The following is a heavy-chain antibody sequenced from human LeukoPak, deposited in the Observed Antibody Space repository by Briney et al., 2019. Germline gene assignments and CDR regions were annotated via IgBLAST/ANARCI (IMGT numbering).Heavy chain of an antibody. CDR1: GGSISSGGYY. CDR3: AREVTAGTRWFDP. J-gene: IGHJ5*02. D-gene: IGHD6-13*01. V-gene: IGHV4-31*03. Sequence: PSQTLSLTCTVSGGSISSGGYYWSWIRQQPGKGLEWIGYIYYSGSTYYNPSLKSRVTISVDTSKNQFSLKLSSVTAADTAVYYCAREVTAGTRWFDPWGQGTLVTVSS. CDR2: IYYSGST.